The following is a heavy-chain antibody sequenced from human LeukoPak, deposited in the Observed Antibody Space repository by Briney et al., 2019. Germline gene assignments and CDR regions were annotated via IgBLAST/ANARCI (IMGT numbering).Heavy chain of an antibody. CDR1: GFTFTSSA. V-gene: IGHV1-58*02. D-gene: IGHD4-11*01. J-gene: IGHJ4*02. CDR3: AAGGQAWVTTGFDY. Sequence: SVKVSCKASGFTFTSSAMQWVRQARGQRLEWIGWIVVGSGNTNYAQKFQERVTITRDMSTSTAYMELSSLRSEDTAVYYCAAGGQAWVTTGFDYWGQGTLVTVSS. CDR2: IVVGSGNT.